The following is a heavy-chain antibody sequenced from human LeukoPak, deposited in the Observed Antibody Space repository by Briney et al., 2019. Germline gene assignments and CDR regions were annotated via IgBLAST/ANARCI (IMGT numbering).Heavy chain of an antibody. D-gene: IGHD1-26*01. Sequence: ASVKVSCKASGYTFTRYAMHWVRQAPGQRLEWMGWINAGNGNTKYSQKFQGRVTMTEDTSTDTAYMELSSLRSEDTAVYYCATVQWEPPNWFDPWGQGTLVNVSS. CDR3: ATVQWEPPNWFDP. CDR2: INAGNGNT. V-gene: IGHV1-3*01. CDR1: GYTFTRYA. J-gene: IGHJ5*02.